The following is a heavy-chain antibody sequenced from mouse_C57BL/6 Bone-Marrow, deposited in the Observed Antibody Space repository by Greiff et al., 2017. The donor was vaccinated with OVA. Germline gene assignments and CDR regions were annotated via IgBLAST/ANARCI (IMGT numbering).Heavy chain of an antibody. D-gene: IGHD2-14*01. J-gene: IGHJ3*01. V-gene: IGHV5-15*04. CDR1: GFTFSDYG. CDR2: ISNLAYSI. Sequence: EVKLMESGGGLVQPGGSLKLSCAASGFTFSDYGMAWVRQAPRKGPEWVAFISNLAYSIYYADTVTGRFTISRENAKNTLYLEMSSLRSEDTAMYYCARRREYDGGFAYWGQGTLVTVSA. CDR3: ARRREYDGGFAY.